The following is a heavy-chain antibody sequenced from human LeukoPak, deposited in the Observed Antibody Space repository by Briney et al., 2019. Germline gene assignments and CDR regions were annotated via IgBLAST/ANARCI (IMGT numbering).Heavy chain of an antibody. CDR3: ASEGSGYPMRLDY. CDR1: GFTFSSYA. CDR2: ISYDGSNK. J-gene: IGHJ4*02. D-gene: IGHD5-12*01. Sequence: GGSLRLSCAASGFTFSSYAMHWLRQAPGKGLEWVAVISYDGSNKYYADSVKGRFTISRDNSKNTLYLQMNSLRAEDTAVYYCASEGSGYPMRLDYWGQGTLVTVSS. V-gene: IGHV3-30*01.